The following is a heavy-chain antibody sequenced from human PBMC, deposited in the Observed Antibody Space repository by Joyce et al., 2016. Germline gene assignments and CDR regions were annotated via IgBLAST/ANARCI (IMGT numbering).Heavy chain of an antibody. J-gene: IGHJ4*02. CDR2: IHHSGTT. Sequence: QLQLQESGPGLVKPSETLSLSCRVSGGSITRRDVHWGWIRQPPGKGPEWIASIHHSGTTYYKWSLKSRLSMSVDTSANELSLMLGSVTAADTAVYYCVREFQFRFDHWGQGALVIVSS. D-gene: IGHD2-21*01. CDR3: VREFQFRFDH. CDR1: GGSITRRDVH. V-gene: IGHV4-39*07.